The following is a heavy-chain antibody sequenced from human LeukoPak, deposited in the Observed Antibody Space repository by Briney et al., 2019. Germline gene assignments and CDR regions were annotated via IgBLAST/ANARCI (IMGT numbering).Heavy chain of an antibody. Sequence: PSETLSLTCTVSGGSISRNYGNWIRQPPGKGLEWIGSIYYSGNTYYNPSLKSRVTISVDTSKNQFSLKLSSVTAADTAVYYCANYHDYSNFQGAYYLDYWGQGTLVTVSS. J-gene: IGHJ4*02. CDR2: IYYSGNT. V-gene: IGHV4-59*08. CDR3: ANYHDYSNFQGAYYLDY. CDR1: GGSISRNY. D-gene: IGHD4-11*01.